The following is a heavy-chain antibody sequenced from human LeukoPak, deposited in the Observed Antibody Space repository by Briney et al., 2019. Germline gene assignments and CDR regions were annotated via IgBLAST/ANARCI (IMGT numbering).Heavy chain of an antibody. J-gene: IGHJ4*02. CDR2: IYYSGST. Sequence: SETLSLTCTVSGGSISTYYWNWIRQPPGKGLEWIGYIYYSGSTNFNPSLKSRVTISVDTSKNQFSLKLSAVTAADTAVYYCARGYCSGGSCYYIDYWGQGTLVTVSS. CDR1: GGSISTYY. CDR3: ARGYCSGGSCYYIDY. V-gene: IGHV4-59*01. D-gene: IGHD2-15*01.